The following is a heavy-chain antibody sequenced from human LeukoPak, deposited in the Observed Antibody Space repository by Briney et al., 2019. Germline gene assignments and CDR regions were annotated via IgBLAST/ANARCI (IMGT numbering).Heavy chain of an antibody. Sequence: AASVKVSCKASGYTFTSYYMHWVRQAPGQGLEWMGIINPSGGSTSYAQKFQGRVTITRDTSTSTVYMELSRLRSDDTAVYYCARVFPIAVAGTEFDYWGQGTLVTVSS. CDR1: GYTFTSYY. V-gene: IGHV1-46*01. D-gene: IGHD6-19*01. CDR2: INPSGGST. J-gene: IGHJ4*02. CDR3: ARVFPIAVAGTEFDY.